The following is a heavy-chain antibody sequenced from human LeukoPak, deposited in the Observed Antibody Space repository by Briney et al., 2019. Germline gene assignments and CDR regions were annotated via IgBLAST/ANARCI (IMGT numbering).Heavy chain of an antibody. CDR1: GFTFGSYA. J-gene: IGHJ5*02. D-gene: IGHD2-2*01. CDR3: ASQNVVPAAP. V-gene: IGHV3-30*04. Sequence: GGSLRLSCAVSGFTFGSYAMHWVRQAPGKGLEWVAVISYDGSNKYYADSVKGRFTISRDNSKNTLYLQMNSLRAEDTAVYYCASQNVVPAAPWGQGTLVTVSS. CDR2: ISYDGSNK.